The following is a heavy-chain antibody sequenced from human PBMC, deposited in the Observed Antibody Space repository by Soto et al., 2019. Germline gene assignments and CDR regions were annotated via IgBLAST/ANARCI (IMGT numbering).Heavy chain of an antibody. CDR3: ARAYAHYYDSSGYYQAPPRPDDAFDI. V-gene: IGHV1-3*01. D-gene: IGHD3-22*01. Sequence: ASVKVSCKASGYTFTSYAMHWVRQAPGQRLEWMGWINAGNGNTKYSQKFQGRVTITRDTSASTAYMELSSLRSEDTAVYYCARAYAHYYDSSGYYQAPPRPDDAFDIWGQGTMVTVSS. J-gene: IGHJ3*02. CDR2: INAGNGNT. CDR1: GYTFTSYA.